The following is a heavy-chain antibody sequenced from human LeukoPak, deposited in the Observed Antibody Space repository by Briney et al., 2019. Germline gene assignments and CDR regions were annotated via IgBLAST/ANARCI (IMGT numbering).Heavy chain of an antibody. V-gene: IGHV4-61*02. D-gene: IGHD6-19*01. J-gene: IGHJ4*02. CDR3: ASTYSSGWLVKDY. CDR2: IYTSGST. CDR1: GGSISSGSYY. Sequence: SETLSLTCTVSGGSISSGSYYWSWILQPAGKGLEWIGRIYTSGSTNYNPSLKSRVTISVDTCKNQFSLKLSSVTAADTAVYYCASTYSSGWLVKDYWGQGTLVTVSS.